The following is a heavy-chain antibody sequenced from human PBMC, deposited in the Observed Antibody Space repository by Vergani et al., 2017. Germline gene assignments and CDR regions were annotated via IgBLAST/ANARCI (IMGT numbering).Heavy chain of an antibody. CDR2: ISYDGSNK. CDR1: GFTFSSYG. J-gene: IGHJ4*02. Sequence: QVQLVESGGGVVPPGRSLRLSCAASGFTFSSYGMHWVRQAPGKGLEWVAVISYDGSNKYYADSVKGRFTLSRDNSKNPLFLQRNRLRAEDTAVYYCAKDRLWFGELYSPGDYWGQGSLVTVSS. CDR3: AKDRLWFGELYSPGDY. V-gene: IGHV3-30*18. D-gene: IGHD3-10*01.